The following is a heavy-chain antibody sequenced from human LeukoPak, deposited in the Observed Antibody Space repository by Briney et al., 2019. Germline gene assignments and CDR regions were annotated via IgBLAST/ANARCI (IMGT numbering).Heavy chain of an antibody. CDR1: GFTLSNYN. J-gene: IGHJ4*02. CDR3: ARVDWGSGYFDY. V-gene: IGHV3-48*01. D-gene: IGHD3-16*01. Sequence: PGGSLRLSCTTSGFTLSNYNINWVRQAPGKGLEWVSHISSSGSTIKYADSVKGRFTISRDNAKNTLYLQMNSLRADDTAVYYCARVDWGSGYFDYWGQGTLVTVSS. CDR2: ISSSGSTI.